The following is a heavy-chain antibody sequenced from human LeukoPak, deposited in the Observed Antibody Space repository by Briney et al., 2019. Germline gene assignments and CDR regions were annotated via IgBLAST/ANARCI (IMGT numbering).Heavy chain of an antibody. CDR3: ARDYGSGSYNWFDP. Sequence: PSETLSLTCTVSGGSISSSSYYWGWIRQPPGKGLEWIGSIYYSGSTYYNPSLKSRVTISVDTSKNQFSLKLSSVTAADTAVYYCARDYGSGSYNWFDPWGQGTLVTVSS. CDR2: IYYSGST. V-gene: IGHV4-39*07. D-gene: IGHD3-10*01. CDR1: GGSISSSSYY. J-gene: IGHJ5*02.